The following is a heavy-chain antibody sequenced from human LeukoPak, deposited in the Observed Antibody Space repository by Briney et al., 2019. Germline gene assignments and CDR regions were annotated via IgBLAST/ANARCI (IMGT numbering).Heavy chain of an antibody. CDR3: ARHDYSNYSYNWFDP. D-gene: IGHD4-11*01. CDR2: IYHSGST. Sequence: SETLSLTCAVSGYSISSGYYWGWIRQPPGKGLEWIGSIYHSGSTYYNPSLKSRVTISVDTSKNQFSLKLSSVTAADTAVYYCARHDYSNYSYNWFDPWGQGTLVTVSS. J-gene: IGHJ5*02. CDR1: GYSISSGYY. V-gene: IGHV4-38-2*01.